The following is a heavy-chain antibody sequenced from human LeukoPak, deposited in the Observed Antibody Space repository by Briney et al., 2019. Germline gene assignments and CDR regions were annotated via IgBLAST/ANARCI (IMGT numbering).Heavy chain of an antibody. CDR2: IYSGGST. V-gene: IGHV3-66*02. J-gene: IGHJ4*02. Sequence: GGSLRLSCAASGFTVSSNYMSWVRQAPGKGLEGVSVIYSGGSTYYADSVKGRFTISRDNSKNTLYLQMNSLRAEDTAVYYCARPFPRAYDFDYWGQGTLVTVSS. CDR3: ARPFPRAYDFDY. CDR1: GFTVSSNY. D-gene: IGHD3-3*01.